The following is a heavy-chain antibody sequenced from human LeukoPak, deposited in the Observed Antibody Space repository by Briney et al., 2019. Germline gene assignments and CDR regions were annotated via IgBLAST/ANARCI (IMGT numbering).Heavy chain of an antibody. CDR3: ARHTMVRGEYDD. CDR2: IYYSGST. D-gene: IGHD3-10*01. Sequence: SEALSLTCTVSGGSISSYYWSWIRQPPGKGLEWIGYIYYSGSTNYNPSLKSRVTISVDTSKNQFSLKLSSVTAADTAVYYCARHTMVRGEYDDWGRGALVTVAS. CDR1: GGSISSYY. J-gene: IGHJ4*02. V-gene: IGHV4-59*08.